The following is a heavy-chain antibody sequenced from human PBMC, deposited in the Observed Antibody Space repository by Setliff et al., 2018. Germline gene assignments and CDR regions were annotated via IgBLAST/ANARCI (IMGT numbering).Heavy chain of an antibody. CDR3: ARVADYYDSSGQSQYFQH. CDR2: IYYSGST. Sequence: SETLSLTCTVSGGSISSSSYYWGWIRQPPGKGLEWIGSIYYSGSTYYNPSLKSRVTISVDTSKNQFSLKLSSVTAADTAVYYCARVADYYDSSGQSQYFQHWGQGTLVTVSS. V-gene: IGHV4-39*01. J-gene: IGHJ1*01. D-gene: IGHD3-22*01. CDR1: GGSISSSSYY.